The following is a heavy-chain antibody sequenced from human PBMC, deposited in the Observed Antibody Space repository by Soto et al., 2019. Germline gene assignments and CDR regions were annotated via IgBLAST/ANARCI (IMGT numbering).Heavy chain of an antibody. V-gene: IGHV3-33*01. CDR2: IWYDGSNK. Sequence: QVQLVESGGGVVQRGGSLRLSCAASGFTFSSYGMHWVRQAPGKGLEWVAVIWYDGSNKYYADSVNGRYTISRDNSKNTVYMQMNSLGAEETAVYYCTRDALIAVAAYDAFDIWGQGTAVTISS. CDR3: TRDALIAVAAYDAFDI. J-gene: IGHJ3*02. D-gene: IGHD6-19*01. CDR1: GFTFSSYG.